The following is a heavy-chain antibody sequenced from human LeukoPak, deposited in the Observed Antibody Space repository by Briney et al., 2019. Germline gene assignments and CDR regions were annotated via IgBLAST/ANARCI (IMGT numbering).Heavy chain of an antibody. CDR2: IYGGGNT. Sequence: PGGSLRLSCAASGFTVSNSYMTWVRQAPGRGPEWVSTIYGGGNTYYADSVKGRFTISRDSSKNILYLQMNSLRAGDTAVYYCARAVSNDYAAYWGQGALVTVSS. J-gene: IGHJ4*02. CDR3: ARAVSNDYAAY. D-gene: IGHD4-17*01. CDR1: GFTVSNSY. V-gene: IGHV3-53*01.